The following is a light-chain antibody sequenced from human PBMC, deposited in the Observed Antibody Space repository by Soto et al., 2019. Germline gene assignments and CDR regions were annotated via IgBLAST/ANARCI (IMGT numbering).Light chain of an antibody. Sequence: QSALTQPASVSGSPGQSITISCTGTSSDVGGYNYVSWYQQHPGKAPKLMIYEVRNRPSGVSNRFSGSKSGTTASLTISGLQAEDEADHYCSSYTDTGTHVVFGGGTKLT. CDR2: EVR. CDR1: SSDVGGYNY. J-gene: IGLJ2*01. V-gene: IGLV2-14*01. CDR3: SSYTDTGTHVV.